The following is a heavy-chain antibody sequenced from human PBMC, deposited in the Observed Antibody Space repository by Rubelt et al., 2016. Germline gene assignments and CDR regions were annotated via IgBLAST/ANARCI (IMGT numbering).Heavy chain of an antibody. CDR2: GGTT. D-gene: IGHD4-17*01. Sequence: GGTTEYAASVKGRFTISRDDSKSIAYLLMNSLKTEDTAVYYCTRDLYGDWYFDLWGRGTLVTVSS. J-gene: IGHJ2*01. CDR3: TRDLYGDWYFDL. V-gene: IGHV3-49*02.